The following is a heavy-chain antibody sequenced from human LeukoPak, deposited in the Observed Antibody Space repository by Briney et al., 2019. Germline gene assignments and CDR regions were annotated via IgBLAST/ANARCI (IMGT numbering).Heavy chain of an antibody. J-gene: IGHJ4*02. CDR2: IYSGDRT. D-gene: IGHD5-18*01. CDR1: GFTFRSYS. Sequence: GGSLRLSCAASGFTFRSYSMNWVRQAPGKGLEWVSVIYSGDRTYYADSVKGRFTISRDTSKNTVYLQMNSLRPEETAVYYCARDGEYSYGYGFDYWGQGTLVTVSS. V-gene: IGHV3-66*01. CDR3: ARDGEYSYGYGFDY.